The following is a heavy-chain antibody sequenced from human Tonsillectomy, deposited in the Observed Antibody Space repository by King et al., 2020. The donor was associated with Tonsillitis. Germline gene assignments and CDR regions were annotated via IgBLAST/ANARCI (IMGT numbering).Heavy chain of an antibody. V-gene: IGHV3-21*01. CDR1: GFSFSHYD. CDR2: IKIGEEHI. J-gene: IGHJ3*02. D-gene: IGHD3-22*01. Sequence: QLVQSGGVLVKPGGSLRLSCATSGFSFSHYDMHWVRQAPGEGLEWGSSIKIGEEHIYYADSLKGRFTISRDNAKNSLYLQMNYLRAEDTAVYFCAKDKGADYYDSGRGAFDIWGQGTLVTVSS. CDR3: AKDKGADYYDSGRGAFDI.